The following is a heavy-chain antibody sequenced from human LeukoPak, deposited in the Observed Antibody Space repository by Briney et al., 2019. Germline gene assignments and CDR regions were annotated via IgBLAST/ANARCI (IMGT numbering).Heavy chain of an antibody. CDR2: IIPILGIA. CDR1: GGTFSSYA. J-gene: IGHJ4*02. V-gene: IGHV1-69*04. D-gene: IGHD5-18*01. CDR3: ARGYSYGYSPFDY. Sequence: SVKISCKASGGTFSSYAISWVRQAPGQGLEWMGRIIPILGIANYAQKFQGRVTITADKSTSTAYMELSSLRSEDTAVYYCARGYSYGYSPFDYWGQGTLVTVSS.